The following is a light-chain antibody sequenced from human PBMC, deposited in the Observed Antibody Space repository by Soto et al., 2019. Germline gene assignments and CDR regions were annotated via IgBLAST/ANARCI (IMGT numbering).Light chain of an antibody. CDR1: SSNIGSNA. J-gene: IGLJ1*01. CDR2: YDD. CDR3: AAWDDSLNAYV. Sequence: QSVLTQPPSVSEAPRQRVTISCSGSSSNIGSNAVNWYQQLPGKAPKLLIYYDDLLPSGVSDRFSGSKSGTSASLAISGLQSEDEADYYCAAWDDSLNAYVFGTGTKLTVL. V-gene: IGLV1-36*01.